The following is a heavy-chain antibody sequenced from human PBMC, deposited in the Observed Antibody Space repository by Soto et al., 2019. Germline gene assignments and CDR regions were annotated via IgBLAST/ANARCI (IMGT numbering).Heavy chain of an antibody. CDR3: VRPDSNGYYAY. CDR2: VNPGDSDT. CDR1: GYSFTSYW. J-gene: IGHJ4*02. D-gene: IGHD3-22*01. Sequence: GESLKIYCQGSGYSFTSYWVAWVRQMPGKGLEWMGIVNPGDSDTRYSPSFQGQVTVSADKSISTAYLHWSSLKASDTAMYYCVRPDSNGYYAYWGQGTLVTVSS. V-gene: IGHV5-51*01.